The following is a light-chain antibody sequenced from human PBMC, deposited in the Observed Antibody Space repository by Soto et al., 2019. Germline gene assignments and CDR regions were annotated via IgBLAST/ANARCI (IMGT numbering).Light chain of an antibody. CDR2: CAS. Sequence: EMVLTQSPGILSLSPGERATLSCRASQSVSNDFLAWYQQKPGQAPRLLIYCASTRATDVPDRFSGSGSGADFTLSISRLEPEDFAVYYCQQYGSSPPRTFGQGTKVEMK. CDR3: QQYGSSPPRT. V-gene: IGKV3-20*01. J-gene: IGKJ1*01. CDR1: QSVSNDF.